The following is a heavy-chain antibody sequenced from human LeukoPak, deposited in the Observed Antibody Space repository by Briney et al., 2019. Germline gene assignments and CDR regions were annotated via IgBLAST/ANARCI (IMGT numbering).Heavy chain of an antibody. CDR2: IKSKSDGGTR. J-gene: IGHJ4*02. Sequence: GGSLRLSCAASGFTFSNAWMSWVRQAPGKGLEWVGRIKSKSDGGTRDFATPVKGRVIISRDDSKNTLYLQMNSLKIEDTAVYYCAAGTGTSDFDYWGQGTLVTVSS. CDR3: AAGTGTSDFDY. V-gene: IGHV3-15*01. D-gene: IGHD1-7*01. CDR1: GFTFSNAW.